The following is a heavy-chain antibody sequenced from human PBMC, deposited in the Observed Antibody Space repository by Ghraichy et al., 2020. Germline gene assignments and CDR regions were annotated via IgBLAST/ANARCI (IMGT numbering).Heavy chain of an antibody. J-gene: IGHJ4*02. V-gene: IGHV3-64D*06. CDR1: GFTFSGYA. D-gene: IGHD2/OR15-2a*01. CDR2: ISSNGGST. CDR3: VKGRKSIIVGNFDY. Sequence: GGSLRLSCSASGFTFSGYAMHWVRQAPGKGLEYVSAISSNGGSTSYADSVRGRFSISRDNSKNTLWLQVSSLRVEDTAVYYCVKGRKSIIVGNFDYWGQGTLVTVSS.